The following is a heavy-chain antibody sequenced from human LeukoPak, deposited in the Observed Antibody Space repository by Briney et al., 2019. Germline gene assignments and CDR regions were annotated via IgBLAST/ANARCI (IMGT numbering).Heavy chain of an antibody. Sequence: TSETLSLTCTVSGDSISSYYWNWVRQPPGKGLEWIGYICYSGSTNSNPSLKSRVTISIDTSKNQFSLKLRSVTAADTAVYYCAREVPIVRGLRWDYWGQGTLVTASS. CDR2: ICYSGST. J-gene: IGHJ4*02. V-gene: IGHV4-59*01. D-gene: IGHD3-10*01. CDR1: GDSISSYY. CDR3: AREVPIVRGLRWDY.